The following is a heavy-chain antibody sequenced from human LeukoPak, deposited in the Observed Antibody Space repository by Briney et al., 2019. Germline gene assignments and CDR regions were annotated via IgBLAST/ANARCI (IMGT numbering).Heavy chain of an antibody. CDR3: AKCTTGNAHYPIDY. V-gene: IGHV3-23*01. CDR2: VSASGDFT. J-gene: IGHJ4*02. D-gene: IGHD4-17*01. CDR1: GFTFSNYA. Sequence: QPGGSLRLSCAASGFTFSNYAMSWVPRAPGKGLEWVSAVSASGDFTYYEDSVKARFPNSRDNSRNTLYLQMNSLRAEDSAVFYCAKCTTGNAHYPIDYWGQGALVTVSS.